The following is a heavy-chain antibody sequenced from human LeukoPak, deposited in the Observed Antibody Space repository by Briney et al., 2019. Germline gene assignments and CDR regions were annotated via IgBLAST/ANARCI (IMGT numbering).Heavy chain of an antibody. Sequence: SETLSLICNVSGDSVSSGYWSWIRQSPGKGLEWIGFIQDSGITDYNPSLKSRLLMSVDTSKNQFSLNLRSVTAADTAVYYCAGLGHRYSRDWGQGILVTISS. D-gene: IGHD2-15*01. J-gene: IGHJ1*01. CDR2: IQDSGIT. CDR1: GDSVSSGY. V-gene: IGHV4-4*09. CDR3: AGLGHRYSRD.